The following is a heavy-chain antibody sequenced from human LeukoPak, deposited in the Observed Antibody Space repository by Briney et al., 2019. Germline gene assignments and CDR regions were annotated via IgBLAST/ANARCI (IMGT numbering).Heavy chain of an antibody. J-gene: IGHJ4*02. CDR1: GGSFSGYY. CDR3: ARMTTVITHFDY. CDR2: INHSGST. D-gene: IGHD4-17*01. Sequence: SETLSLTCAVYGGSFSGYYWSWIRQPPGKGLEWIGEINHSGSTNYNPSLKSRVTISVDTSKNQFSLKPSSVTAADTAVYYCARMTTVITHFDYWGQGTLVTVSS. V-gene: IGHV4-34*01.